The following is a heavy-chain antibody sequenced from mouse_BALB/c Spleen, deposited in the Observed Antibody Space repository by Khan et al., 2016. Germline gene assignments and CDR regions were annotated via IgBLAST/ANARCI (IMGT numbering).Heavy chain of an antibody. CDR2: ISDGGSYT. CDR1: GFTFSDYY. J-gene: IGHJ3*01. Sequence: EVALVESGGGLVKPGGSLKLSCAASGFTFSDYYMYWVRQTPEKRLEWVATISDGGSYTYYPDSVKGRFTISRDNAKNNLYLQMSSLKSEDTAMYYCARDDRWFAYWGQGTLVTVSA. CDR3: ARDDRWFAY. D-gene: IGHD2-14*01. V-gene: IGHV5-4*02.